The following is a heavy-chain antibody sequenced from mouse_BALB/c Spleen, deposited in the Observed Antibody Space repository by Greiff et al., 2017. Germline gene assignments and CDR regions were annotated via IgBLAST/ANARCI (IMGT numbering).Heavy chain of an antibody. CDR2: IDPENGDT. D-gene: IGHD4-1*02. J-gene: IGHJ4*01. V-gene: IGHV14-4*02. CDR3: ATGRGAMDY. Sequence: EVQLVESGAELVRSGASVKLSCTASGFNIKDYYMHWVKQRPEQGLEWIGWIDPENGDTEYAPKFQGKATMTADTSSNTAYLQLSSLTSEDTAVYYCATGRGAMDYWGQGTSVTVSS. CDR1: GFNIKDYY.